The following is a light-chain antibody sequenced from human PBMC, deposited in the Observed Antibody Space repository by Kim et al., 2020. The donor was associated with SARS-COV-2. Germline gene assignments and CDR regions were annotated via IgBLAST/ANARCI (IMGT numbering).Light chain of an antibody. J-gene: IGLJ3*02. V-gene: IGLV1-40*01. Sequence: SGAPGQRVTISCTGSSSDIGAGYGVHWYQHLPGTAPKLLIYDDDDRPSGVPDRFSGSRSGSSASLAISGLQAEDEADYYCQSYSMFGGGTQLTVL. CDR3: QSYSM. CDR2: DDD. CDR1: SSDIGAGYG.